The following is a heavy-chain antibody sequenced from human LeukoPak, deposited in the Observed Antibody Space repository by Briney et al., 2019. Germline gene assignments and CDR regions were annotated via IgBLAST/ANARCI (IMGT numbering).Heavy chain of an antibody. CDR2: ISSDGNSK. CDR1: GFSFSSYS. Sequence: GGSLRLSCAASGFSFSSYSIHWVRQAPGKGLEWVAVISSDGNSKNFALSVKGRFAISRDNSKNTLYLQMNRLSPEDTAFYYCARIGIGWSFGNWGRGTLVTVSS. CDR3: ARIGIGWSFGN. J-gene: IGHJ4*02. V-gene: IGHV3-30*09. D-gene: IGHD6-19*01.